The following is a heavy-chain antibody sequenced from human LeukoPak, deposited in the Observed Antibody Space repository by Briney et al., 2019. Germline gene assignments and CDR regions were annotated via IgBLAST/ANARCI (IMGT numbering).Heavy chain of an antibody. V-gene: IGHV3-33*01. J-gene: IGHJ5*02. CDR3: ARGGLGFYDVNWFDP. Sequence: GRSLKLSCAASGFSFSTYGMHWVRQAPGKGLEWVAVIWYDGRNKYYADSVKGRFSVSRDNSNNTLDLQMNSLRDEDTAVYYCARGGLGFYDVNWFDPWGQGTLVTVSS. D-gene: IGHD3-3*01. CDR2: IWYDGRNK. CDR1: GFSFSTYG.